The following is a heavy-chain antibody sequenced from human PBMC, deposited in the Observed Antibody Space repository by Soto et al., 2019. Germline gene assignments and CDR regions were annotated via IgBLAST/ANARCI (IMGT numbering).Heavy chain of an antibody. J-gene: IGHJ6*02. Sequence: SVKVSCKASGGTFSIYAISGVRQAPVQWLEWMGGIIPIFGTANYAQKFQGRVTITADKSTSTAYMELSSLRSEDTAVYYCASRHGYSYGWDYYYGMDVWGQGTTVTVSS. CDR1: GGTFSIYA. CDR2: IIPIFGTA. D-gene: IGHD5-18*01. V-gene: IGHV1-69*06. CDR3: ASRHGYSYGWDYYYGMDV.